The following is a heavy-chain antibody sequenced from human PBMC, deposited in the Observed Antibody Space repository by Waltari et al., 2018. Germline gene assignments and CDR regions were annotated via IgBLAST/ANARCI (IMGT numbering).Heavy chain of an antibody. D-gene: IGHD4-17*01. Sequence: QVQLQESGPGLVKPSETLSLTCAVSGYSISSGYYWGWLRQPPGKGLEGIGSIYHSGGTYYSPSLKSRVTISVDTSKNQFSLKRSPVTAADTAVYYCAQIGNYGDCLWGQGTLVTVSS. CDR2: IYHSGGT. CDR1: GYSISSGYY. J-gene: IGHJ4*02. V-gene: IGHV4-38-2*01. CDR3: AQIGNYGDCL.